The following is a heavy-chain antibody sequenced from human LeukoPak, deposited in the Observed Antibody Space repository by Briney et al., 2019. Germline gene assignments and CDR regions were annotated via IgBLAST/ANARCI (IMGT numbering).Heavy chain of an antibody. D-gene: IGHD4-11*01. CDR3: ARGTLTSTYYSYYGMDV. Sequence: SETLSLTCTVSGGSISRYYWNWVRQPPGKGLEWIGCIYYSGTTNYNPSLKSRVTISVDTSKNQFSLELKSVTAADTAVYYCARGTLTSTYYSYYGMDVWGQGTTVTVSS. CDR1: GGSISRYY. CDR2: IYYSGTT. J-gene: IGHJ6*02. V-gene: IGHV4-59*01.